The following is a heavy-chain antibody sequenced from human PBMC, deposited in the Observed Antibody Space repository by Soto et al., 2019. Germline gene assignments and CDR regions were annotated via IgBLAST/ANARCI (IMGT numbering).Heavy chain of an antibody. V-gene: IGHV4-31*03. Sequence: QVQLQESGPGLVKPSQTLSLTCTVSGGPISSGGYYWSWIRQHPGKGLEWIGYVYYIGSTYYNPSLKTGVNISLDTSKNQSSLQLSSVTAADTAVYYCAIHLRLRGFYGMDVWGQGTTVTVSS. CDR2: VYYIGST. CDR3: AIHLRLRGFYGMDV. J-gene: IGHJ6*02. CDR1: GGPISSGGYY. D-gene: IGHD3-16*01.